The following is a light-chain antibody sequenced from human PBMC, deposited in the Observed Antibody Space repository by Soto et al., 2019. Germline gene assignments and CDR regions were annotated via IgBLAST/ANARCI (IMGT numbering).Light chain of an antibody. J-gene: IGLJ3*02. V-gene: IGLV7-46*01. CDR3: LLTYSGPWV. Sequence: QAVVTQEPSLTVSPGGTVTLTCGSSTGAVTSGHHPYWLQQKPGQAPRTLIYHTTNTLSWTPARCSGSLLGGKAALTLSGAQPEDEALYYCLLTYSGPWVFGGGTKVTVL. CDR1: TGAVTSGHH. CDR2: HTT.